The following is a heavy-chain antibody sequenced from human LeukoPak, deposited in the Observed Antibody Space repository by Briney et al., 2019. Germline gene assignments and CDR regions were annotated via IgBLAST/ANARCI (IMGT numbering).Heavy chain of an antibody. CDR2: ISGSGGST. D-gene: IGHD3-3*01. J-gene: IGHJ3*02. CDR1: GFTFSSYA. Sequence: GGSLRLSCAASGFTFSSYAMSWVRQAPGKGLEWVSAISGSGGSTYYADSVKGRFTISRDNAKNTLYLQMNSLRAEDTAVYYCARVMSGYYVVLDIWGQGTMVTVSS. V-gene: IGHV3-23*01. CDR3: ARVMSGYYVVLDI.